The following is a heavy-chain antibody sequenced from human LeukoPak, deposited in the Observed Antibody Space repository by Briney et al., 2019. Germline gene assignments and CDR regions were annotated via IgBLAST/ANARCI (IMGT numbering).Heavy chain of an antibody. D-gene: IGHD1-26*01. CDR2: IIPILGIA. CDR3: ARDWEKVRATKDPFDY. CDR1: GGTFSSYA. Sequence: GASVKVSCKASGGTFSSYAISWVRQAPGQGLEWMGRIIPILGIANYAQKFQGRVTITADKATSTAYMELSSLRSEDTAVYYCARDWEKVRATKDPFDYWGQGTLVTVSS. V-gene: IGHV1-69*04. J-gene: IGHJ4*02.